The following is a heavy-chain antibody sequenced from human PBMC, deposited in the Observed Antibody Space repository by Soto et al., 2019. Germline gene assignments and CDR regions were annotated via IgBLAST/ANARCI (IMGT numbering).Heavy chain of an antibody. J-gene: IGHJ6*02. CDR2: IYPGDSDT. V-gene: IGHV5-51*01. CDR3: ARSGDLVDYYYGMDG. CDR1: GYSFTSYW. Sequence: PGESLKISCKGSGYSFTSYWIGWVRQMPGKGLEWMGIIYPGDSDTRYSPSFQGQVTISADKSISTAYLQWSSLKASDTAMYYCARSGDLVDYYYGMDGWGQGTTVTVSS. D-gene: IGHD2-21*02.